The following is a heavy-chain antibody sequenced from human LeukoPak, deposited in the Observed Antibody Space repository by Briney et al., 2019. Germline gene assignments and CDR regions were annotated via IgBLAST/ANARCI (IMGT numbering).Heavy chain of an antibody. CDR3: ARGYYDRGGYYFDY. J-gene: IGHJ4*02. CDR2: IWYDGSNK. V-gene: IGHV3-33*08. D-gene: IGHD3-22*01. Sequence: PGGSLRLSCAASGFTFSSYWMHWVRQAPGKGLEWVAVIWYDGSNKYYADSVKGRFTISRDNSKNTLYLQMNSLRAEDTAVYYCARGYYDRGGYYFDYWGQGTLVTVSS. CDR1: GFTFSSYW.